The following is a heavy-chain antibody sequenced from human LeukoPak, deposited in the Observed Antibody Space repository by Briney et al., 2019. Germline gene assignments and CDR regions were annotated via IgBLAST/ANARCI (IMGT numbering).Heavy chain of an antibody. CDR3: ARAREYYYDTSKPGGFDI. CDR2: IHQDGSEK. J-gene: IGHJ3*02. Sequence: GGSLRLSCAASGFTFSSHGMNWVRQAPGKGLECVANIHQDGSEKSYVDSVKGRFTISRDNAKNSLYLQMTSLRAEDTAVYYCARAREYYYDTSKPGGFDIWGQGTMVTVSS. D-gene: IGHD3-22*01. CDR1: GFTFSSHG. V-gene: IGHV3-7*01.